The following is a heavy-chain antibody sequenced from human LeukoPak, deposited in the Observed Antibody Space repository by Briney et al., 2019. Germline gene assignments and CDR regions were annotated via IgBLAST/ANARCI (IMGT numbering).Heavy chain of an antibody. J-gene: IGHJ4*02. CDR1: GFTFTSSA. CDR3: AVTLGYCTNGVCLPLDY. CDR2: IVVGSGNT. V-gene: IGHV1-58*02. D-gene: IGHD2-8*01. Sequence: SVKVSCTASGFTFTSSAMQWVRQARGQRLEWIGWIVVGSGNTNYAQKFQERVTITRDMSTSTAYMELSSLRSEDTAVYYCAVTLGYCTNGVCLPLDYWGQGTLVTVSS.